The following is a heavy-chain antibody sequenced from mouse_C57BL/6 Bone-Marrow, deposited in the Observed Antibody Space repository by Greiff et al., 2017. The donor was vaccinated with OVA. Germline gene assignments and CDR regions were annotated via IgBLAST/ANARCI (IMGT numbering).Heavy chain of an antibody. CDR2: ISDGGSYT. CDR3: AHITTVVAPYYAMDY. CDR1: GFTFSSYA. D-gene: IGHD1-1*01. Sequence: EVMLVESGGGLVKPGGSLKLSCAASGFTFSSYAMSWVRQTPEKRLEWVATISDGGSYTYYPDNVKGRFTISRDNAKNNLYLQMSHRKSEDTSMYYCAHITTVVAPYYAMDYWGQGTSVTVSS. J-gene: IGHJ4*01. V-gene: IGHV5-4*03.